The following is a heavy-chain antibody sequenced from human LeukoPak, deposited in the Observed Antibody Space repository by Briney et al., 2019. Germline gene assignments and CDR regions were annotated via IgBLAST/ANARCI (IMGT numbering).Heavy chain of an antibody. V-gene: IGHV1-2*06. J-gene: IGHJ4*02. Sequence: ASVKVSCKASGYTFNGYYIHWVRQAPGQGLEWMGRINPNSGGTNFAQKFQGRVTMTRGTSISTAYMELSRLRSDDTAVYYCARDADSVYYYDSSGDGDYWGQGTLVTVSS. CDR1: GYTFNGYY. D-gene: IGHD3-22*01. CDR2: INPNSGGT. CDR3: ARDADSVYYYDSSGDGDY.